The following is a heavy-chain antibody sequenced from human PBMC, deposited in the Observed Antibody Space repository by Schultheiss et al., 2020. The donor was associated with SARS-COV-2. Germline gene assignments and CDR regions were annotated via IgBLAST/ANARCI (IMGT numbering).Heavy chain of an antibody. CDR3: ARWDYSSGWKGFDS. J-gene: IGHJ4*02. Sequence: GGSLRLSCAASEFSFNLYSMNWVRQTPGKGLEWVSSISSSSSYTNYADSVKGRFTISRDNSKNTLYLQMNSLRAEDTAVYYCARWDYSSGWKGFDSWGQGTLVTVSS. CDR2: ISSSSSYT. CDR1: EFSFNLYS. D-gene: IGHD6-19*01. V-gene: IGHV3-21*01.